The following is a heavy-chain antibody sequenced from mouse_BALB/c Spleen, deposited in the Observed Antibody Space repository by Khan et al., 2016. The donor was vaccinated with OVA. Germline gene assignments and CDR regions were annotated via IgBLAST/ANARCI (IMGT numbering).Heavy chain of an antibody. Sequence: QLVQSGPELKKPGETVKISCKASGYTFTNYGMNWVKQAPGKGLKWMGWINTYTGEPTSTDDFKGRFAFSLDTSASPAYLQNSNRQNEEKATDFGARGASYWYFDVWGAGTTVTVSS. J-gene: IGHJ1*01. V-gene: IGHV9-1*02. CDR3: ARGASYWYFDV. D-gene: IGHD6-1*01. CDR1: GYTFTNYG. CDR2: INTYTGEP.